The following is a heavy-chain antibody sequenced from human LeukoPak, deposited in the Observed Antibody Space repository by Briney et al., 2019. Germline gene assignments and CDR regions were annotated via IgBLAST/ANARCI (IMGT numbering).Heavy chain of an antibody. D-gene: IGHD1-1*01. CDR1: GGSFSGYY. CDR3: ASRTYNRDY. J-gene: IGHJ4*02. CDR2: INQSGST. V-gene: IGHV4-34*01. Sequence: SETLSLTCAVYGGSFSGYYWSWIRQPPGKGLEWIGEINQSGSTNYNPSLKSRVTISVDTSKNQFSLKLSSVTAADTAVYYCASRTYNRDYWGQGTLVTVSS.